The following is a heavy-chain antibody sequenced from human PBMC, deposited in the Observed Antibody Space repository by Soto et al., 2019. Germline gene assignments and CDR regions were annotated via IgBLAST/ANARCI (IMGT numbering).Heavy chain of an antibody. CDR3: ARRPVWTLVPAGQGMDV. CDR1: GYTFTNYW. D-gene: IGHD2-2*01. Sequence: AGESLKISCKASGYTFTNYWISWVRQMPGKGLEWMGRIDPSDSYTNYSPSFEGHVTISADKSISTAYLRWSSLKASDTAMYYCARRPVWTLVPAGQGMDVWGQGTTVTVSS. CDR2: IDPSDSYT. V-gene: IGHV5-10-1*01. J-gene: IGHJ6*02.